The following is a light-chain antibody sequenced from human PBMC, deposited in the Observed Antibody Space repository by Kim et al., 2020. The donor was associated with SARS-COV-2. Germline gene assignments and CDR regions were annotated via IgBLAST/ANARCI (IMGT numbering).Light chain of an antibody. CDR1: NSDIGGYNY. J-gene: IGLJ1*01. CDR2: DVD. Sequence: QSVLIQPASVSGSPGQSITISCTGTNSDIGGYNYVSWFQQRPGKAHKLMIYDVDQRPSGVSNRFSGSKSGNTASQTISGLQAEDEADYYCSSYTSNSTYVFGTGTKVTVL. CDR3: SSYTSNSTYV. V-gene: IGLV2-14*01.